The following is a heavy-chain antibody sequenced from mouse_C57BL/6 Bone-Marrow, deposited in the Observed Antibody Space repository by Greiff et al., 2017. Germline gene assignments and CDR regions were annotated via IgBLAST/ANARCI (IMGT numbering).Heavy chain of an antibody. J-gene: IGHJ4*01. CDR1: GFTFSDYG. CDR2: ISNLAYSI. V-gene: IGHV5-15*01. CDR3: ARAVGYAMDY. Sequence: EVQVVESGGGLVQPGGSLKLSCAASGFTFSDYGMAWVRQAPRKGPEWVAFISNLAYSIYYADTVTGRFTISSENAKNTLYLEMSSLRSEDTAMYYCARAVGYAMDYWGQGTSVTVSS.